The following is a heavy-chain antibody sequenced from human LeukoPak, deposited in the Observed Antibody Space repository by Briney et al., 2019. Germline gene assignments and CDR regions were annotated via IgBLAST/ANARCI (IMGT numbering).Heavy chain of an antibody. Sequence: SETLSLTCAVSGGSFSGYYWTWIRQPPGKGLEWIGEINHSGSTNYNPSLKSRVTISVDTSKNQFSLKLSSVTAADTAVYYCAGAYYYDSSGLRAAYFDYWGQGTLVTVSS. CDR2: INHSGST. J-gene: IGHJ4*02. CDR3: AGAYYYDSSGLRAAYFDY. CDR1: GGSFSGYY. V-gene: IGHV4-34*01. D-gene: IGHD3-22*01.